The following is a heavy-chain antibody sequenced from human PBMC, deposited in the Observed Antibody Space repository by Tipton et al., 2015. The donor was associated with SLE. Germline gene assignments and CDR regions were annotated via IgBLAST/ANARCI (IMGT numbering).Heavy chain of an antibody. J-gene: IGHJ6*02. CDR3: ARGMVTWRGAILGVDV. Sequence: TLSLTCTVSGGSISSSPYYWGWIRQPPGKGLEWIGSISYSGTTYYNPSLKSRVTISVDTSKNQFSLKLNSVTAADTAMYYCARGMVTWRGAILGVDVWGHGTTVNVSS. CDR1: GGSISSSPYY. CDR2: ISYSGTT. V-gene: IGHV4-39*07. D-gene: IGHD2-21*02.